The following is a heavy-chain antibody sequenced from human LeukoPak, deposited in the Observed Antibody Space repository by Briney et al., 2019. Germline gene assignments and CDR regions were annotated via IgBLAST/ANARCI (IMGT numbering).Heavy chain of an antibody. CDR1: GGSLSPHY. J-gene: IGHJ4*02. Sequence: SETLTLTCTVSGGSLSPHYWSWIRQPPGKGPEWIGYFYFSGSTTYNPSLESRVTISVDTSDNQFSLKLTSVTAADTAVYYCARGGYSFGYEYFFDYWGQGTLVTVSS. D-gene: IGHD5-18*01. CDR3: ARGGYSFGYEYFFDY. V-gene: IGHV4-59*11. CDR2: FYFSGST.